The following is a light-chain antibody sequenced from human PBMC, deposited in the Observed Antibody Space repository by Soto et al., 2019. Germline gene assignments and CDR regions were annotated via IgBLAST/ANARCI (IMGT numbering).Light chain of an antibody. CDR1: ESVTSS. CDR2: AAS. V-gene: IGKV3-15*01. J-gene: IGKJ1*01. Sequence: EIVMTQSPATLSVSPGDRATLSCRASESVTSSLAWYQQKPGQPPRLLIYAASTRATDVPARFSGGGSETEFTLTISSLQPDDFATYYCQQYNSYGTFGQGTKVEIK. CDR3: QQYNSYGT.